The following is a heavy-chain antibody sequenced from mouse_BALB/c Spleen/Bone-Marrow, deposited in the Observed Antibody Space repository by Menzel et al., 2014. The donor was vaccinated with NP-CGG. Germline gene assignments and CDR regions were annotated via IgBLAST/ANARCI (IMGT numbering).Heavy chain of an antibody. Sequence: GPELVRPGASVKLSCKASGYTFTSYWMHWVKQRPGQGLEWIGNIYPVSGSTNYDEKFKSKATLTVDTSSSTAYMQLSSLTSEDSAVYYCTRVNEYGRAWFAYWGQGTLVTVSA. CDR2: IYPVSGST. V-gene: IGHV1S22*01. CDR3: TRVNEYGRAWFAY. D-gene: IGHD5-2*01. CDR1: GYTFTSYW. J-gene: IGHJ3*01.